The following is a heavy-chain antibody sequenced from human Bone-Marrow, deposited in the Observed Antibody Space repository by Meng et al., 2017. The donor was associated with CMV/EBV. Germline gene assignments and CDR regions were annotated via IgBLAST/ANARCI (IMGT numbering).Heavy chain of an antibody. CDR3: ARGSGNFDD. CDR1: GFTFHDYT. V-gene: IGHV3-21*01. CDR2: ISSRSSYI. J-gene: IGHJ4*03. Sequence: GGSLRLSCVTSGFTFHDYTMHWVRQTPKKGLEWVSSISSRSSYIYNADPVKGRFTISRDNAKNPLYLQMNSLRAEDTAVYYCARGSGNFDDWGQGTPVTVSS. D-gene: IGHD1-26*01.